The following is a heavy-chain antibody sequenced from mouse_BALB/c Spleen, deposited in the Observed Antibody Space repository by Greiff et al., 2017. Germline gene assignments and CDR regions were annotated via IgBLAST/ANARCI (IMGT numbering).Heavy chain of an antibody. CDR3: ARGEGRYYAMDY. CDR2: INPSNGRT. Sequence: VQLQQPGAELVKPGASVKLSCKASGYTFTSYWMHWVKQRPGQGLEWIGEINPSNGRTNYNEKFKSKATLTVDKSSSTAYMQLSSLTSEDSAVYYCARGEGRYYAMDYWGQGTSVTVSS. CDR1: GYTFTSYW. J-gene: IGHJ4*01. V-gene: IGHV1S81*02.